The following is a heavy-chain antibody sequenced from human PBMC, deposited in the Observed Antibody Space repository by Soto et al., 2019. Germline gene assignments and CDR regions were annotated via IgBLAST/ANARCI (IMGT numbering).Heavy chain of an antibody. J-gene: IGHJ4*02. Sequence: QVQLVQSGAEVKKPGASVKVSCKASGYTFTSYYMHWVRQAPGQGLEWMGIINPSGGSTSYAQKFQGXXTXTXXTSTSTVYVELSSLRSEDTAVYYCARGDGDYAFIYWGQGTLVTVSS. V-gene: IGHV1-46*01. CDR2: INPSGGST. D-gene: IGHD4-17*01. CDR3: ARGDGDYAFIY. CDR1: GYTFTSYY.